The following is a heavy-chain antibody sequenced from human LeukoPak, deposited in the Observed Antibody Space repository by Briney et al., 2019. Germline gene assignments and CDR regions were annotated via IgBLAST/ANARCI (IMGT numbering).Heavy chain of an antibody. V-gene: IGHV4-61*05. CDR2: IYYSGST. Sequence: SETLSLTCTVSGGSISSSSYYWGWIRQPPGKGLEWIGYIYYSGSTNYNPSLKSRVTISVDTSKNQFSLKLSSVTAADTAVYYCVRRGYCSGVSCYTFDYWGQGALVTVSS. CDR3: VRRGYCSGVSCYTFDY. J-gene: IGHJ4*02. D-gene: IGHD2-15*01. CDR1: GGSISSSSYY.